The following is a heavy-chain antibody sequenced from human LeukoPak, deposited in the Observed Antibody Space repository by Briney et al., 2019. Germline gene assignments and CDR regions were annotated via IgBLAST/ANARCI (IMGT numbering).Heavy chain of an antibody. CDR1: GGSISSSNW. V-gene: IGHV4-4*02. Sequence: SGTLSLTCAVSGGSISSSNWWSWVRQPPGKGLEWIGEIYHSGSTNYNPSLKSRVTISVDRSKNQLSLKLSSVTAADTAVYYCARAPSYVWGSYRPGIAFDIWGQGTMVTVSS. J-gene: IGHJ3*02. CDR2: IYHSGST. D-gene: IGHD3-16*02. CDR3: ARAPSYVWGSYRPGIAFDI.